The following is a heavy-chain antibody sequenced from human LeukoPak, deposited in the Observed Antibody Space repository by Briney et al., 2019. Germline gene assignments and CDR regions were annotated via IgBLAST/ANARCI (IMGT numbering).Heavy chain of an antibody. CDR3: ARWVGYCSSTSCPENGMDV. CDR1: GFTFSSYS. V-gene: IGHV3-21*01. Sequence: GGPLRLSCAASGFTFSSYSMNGVRQAPGKGREWVSSISSSSSYIYYADSVKGRFTISRDNAKNSLYLQMNSLRAEDTAVYYCARWVGYCSSTSCPENGMDVWGQGTTVTVSS. CDR2: ISSSSSYI. J-gene: IGHJ6*02. D-gene: IGHD2-2*01.